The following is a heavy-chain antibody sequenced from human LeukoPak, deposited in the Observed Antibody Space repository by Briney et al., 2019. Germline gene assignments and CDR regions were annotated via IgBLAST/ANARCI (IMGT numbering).Heavy chain of an antibody. J-gene: IGHJ3*02. Sequence: SETLSLTCTVSGGSISSYYWSWIRQPPGKGLEWIGYTYYSGSTNYNPSLKSRVTISVDTSKNQFSLKLSSVTAADTAVYYCAREGYCSSTSCYSDAFDIWGQGTMVTVSS. D-gene: IGHD2-2*01. CDR3: AREGYCSSTSCYSDAFDI. CDR2: TYYSGST. CDR1: GGSISSYY. V-gene: IGHV4-59*01.